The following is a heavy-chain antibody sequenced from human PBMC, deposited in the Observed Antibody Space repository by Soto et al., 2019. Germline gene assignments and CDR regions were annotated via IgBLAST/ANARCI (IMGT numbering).Heavy chain of an antibody. D-gene: IGHD5-12*01. CDR2: IIPIFGTA. Sequence: QVQLVQSGAEVKKPGSSVKVSCKASGGTFSSYAISWVRQAPGQGLEWMGGIIPIFGTANYAQKFQGRVTITADESTSPAYMELSSLRSEDTAVYYCARVGPQSLVATMVFWFDPWGQGTLVTVSS. CDR3: ARVGPQSLVATMVFWFDP. J-gene: IGHJ5*02. CDR1: GGTFSSYA. V-gene: IGHV1-69*01.